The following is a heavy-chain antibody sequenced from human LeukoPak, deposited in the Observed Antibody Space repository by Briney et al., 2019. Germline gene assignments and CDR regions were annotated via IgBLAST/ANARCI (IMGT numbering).Heavy chain of an antibody. CDR1: GYTFTGYY. CDR2: INPNSGGT. D-gene: IGHD6-13*01. CDR3: ARAYSSSWYAFDI. J-gene: IGHJ3*02. V-gene: IGHV1-2*02. Sequence: VSVKVSCKASGYTFTGYYMHWVRHAPGQGLEWMGWINPNSGGTNYAQKFQGRVTMTRDTSISTAYMELSRLRSDDTAVYYCARAYSSSWYAFDIWGQGTMVTVSS.